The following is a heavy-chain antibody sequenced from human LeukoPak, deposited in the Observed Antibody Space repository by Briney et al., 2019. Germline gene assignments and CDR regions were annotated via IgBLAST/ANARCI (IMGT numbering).Heavy chain of an antibody. V-gene: IGHV4-31*03. CDR1: GGSIISGGHY. CDR3: ARDNDGGGSFDY. Sequence: SETLSLTCTVSGGSIISGGHYWSWIRQHPGKGLEWIGYIYYSGTTYYNPSLKSRLTMSVDTSKNQFPLKLSSVTAADTAVYYCARDNDGGGSFDYWGQGTLVTVSS. CDR2: IYYSGTT. J-gene: IGHJ4*02. D-gene: IGHD2-8*01.